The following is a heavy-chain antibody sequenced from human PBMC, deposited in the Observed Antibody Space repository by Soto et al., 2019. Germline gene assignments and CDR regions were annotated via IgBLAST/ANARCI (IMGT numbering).Heavy chain of an antibody. CDR2: IRGSGGST. J-gene: IGHJ4*02. V-gene: IGHV3-23*01. D-gene: IGHD3-3*01. CDR3: ARWATIFGVPEARLDY. CDR1: GFTFSTYA. Sequence: PGGSLRLSCAASGFTFSTYAMSWVRRAPGKGLEWVSSIRGSGGSTYYGDSVKGRFTISRDNSKNTVYLQMNSLRDEDTAVYFCARWATIFGVPEARLDYWGQGTQVTVSS.